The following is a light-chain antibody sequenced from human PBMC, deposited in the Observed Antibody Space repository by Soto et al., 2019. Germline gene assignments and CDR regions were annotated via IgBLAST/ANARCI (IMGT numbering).Light chain of an antibody. CDR1: QSISSG. Sequence: DIQMTQSPSTLSASGGDRVTITCRASQSISSGLAWYQQKPGKAPKLLIYKASSLESGVPSRFSGSGSGTEFTLTISSLQPDDFATYFCQQYNSSPTFGQGTKVEIK. V-gene: IGKV1-5*03. CDR2: KAS. CDR3: QQYNSSPT. J-gene: IGKJ1*01.